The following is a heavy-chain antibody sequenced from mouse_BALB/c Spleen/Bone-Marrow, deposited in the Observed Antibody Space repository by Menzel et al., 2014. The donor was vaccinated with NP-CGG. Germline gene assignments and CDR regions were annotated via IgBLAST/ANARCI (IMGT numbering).Heavy chain of an antibody. CDR2: ISSGGST. D-gene: IGHD1-1*01. J-gene: IGHJ4*01. Sequence: EVQRVESGGGLVKPGGSLKLSCAASGFTFSSYAMSWVRQTPEKRLERVASISSGGSTYYPDSVKGRFTISRDNARNILYLQMSSLRSEDTAMYYCARDGSSYYAMDYWGQGTSVTVSS. V-gene: IGHV5-6-5*01. CDR3: ARDGSSYYAMDY. CDR1: GFTFSSYA.